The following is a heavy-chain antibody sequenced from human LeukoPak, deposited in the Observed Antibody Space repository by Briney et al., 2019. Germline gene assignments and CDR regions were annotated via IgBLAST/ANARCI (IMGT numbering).Heavy chain of an antibody. Sequence: SRTLSLTCAISGDSVSRNNVAWNWIRQSPSRGLEWLGRTYYRSQWYSDYAESVKGRITINPDTSKNQFSLQLNSVTPEDTAVYYCARYQVSQGRETTPFDYWGQGTLVTVS. D-gene: IGHD1-14*01. CDR3: ARYQVSQGRETTPFDY. V-gene: IGHV6-1*01. J-gene: IGHJ4*02. CDR1: GDSVSRNNVA. CDR2: TYYRSQWYS.